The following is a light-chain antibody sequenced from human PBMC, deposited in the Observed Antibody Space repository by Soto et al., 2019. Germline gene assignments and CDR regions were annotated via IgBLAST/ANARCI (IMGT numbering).Light chain of an antibody. J-gene: IGKJ5*01. CDR2: DVS. V-gene: IGKV3-11*01. CDR3: LQCNNWPPIT. CDR1: QSVGNC. Sequence: EIVLTQSPATLSLSPGERATLSCRASQSVGNCVAWYQQKPGQAPRLLIYDVSSRAPGIPARFSGSGSGTDFTLTISSLEPEDFAVYYCLQCNNWPPITFGQGTRLEIK.